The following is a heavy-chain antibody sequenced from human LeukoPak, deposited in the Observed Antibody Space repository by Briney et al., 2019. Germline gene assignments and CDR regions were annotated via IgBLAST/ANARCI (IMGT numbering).Heavy chain of an antibody. CDR1: GYTFTSYD. V-gene: IGHV1-8*03. CDR3: ARGSFVASEDTYVDY. D-gene: IGHD2-15*01. J-gene: IGHJ4*02. CDR2: MNPNSGNT. Sequence: ASVKVSCKASGYTFTSYDINWVRQATGQGLEWMGWMNPNSGNTGYAQKFQGRVTITRNTSISTAYMELRSLRSEDTAVYYCARGSFVASEDTYVDYWGQGTLVTVSS.